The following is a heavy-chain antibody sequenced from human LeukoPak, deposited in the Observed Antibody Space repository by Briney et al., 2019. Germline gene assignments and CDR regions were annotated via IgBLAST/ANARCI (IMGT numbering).Heavy chain of an antibody. CDR2: ISGSSSST. CDR1: GFTFSSYA. CDR3: AKDPPIVGASRKFDY. J-gene: IGHJ4*02. V-gene: IGHV3-23*01. Sequence: GSLRLSCAASGFTFSSYAMSWVRQAPGKGLECVSAISGSSSSTYYADSVKGRFTISRDNSKNTLYLQMNSLRAEDTAIYYCAKDPPIVGASRKFDYWGQGTLVTVSS. D-gene: IGHD1-26*01.